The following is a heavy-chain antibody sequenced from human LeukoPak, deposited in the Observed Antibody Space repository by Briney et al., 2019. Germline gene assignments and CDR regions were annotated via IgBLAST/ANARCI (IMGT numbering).Heavy chain of an antibody. J-gene: IGHJ3*02. Sequence: SETLSLTCTVSGGSISSGSYYWSWIRQPAGKGLEWIGRIYTSGSTNYNPSLKSRVTISVDTSKNQFSLKLSSVTAADTAVYYCARPNSNYLGNDAFDIWGQGTMVTVSS. CDR2: IYTSGST. CDR3: ARPNSNYLGNDAFDI. V-gene: IGHV4-61*02. CDR1: GGSISSGSYY. D-gene: IGHD4-11*01.